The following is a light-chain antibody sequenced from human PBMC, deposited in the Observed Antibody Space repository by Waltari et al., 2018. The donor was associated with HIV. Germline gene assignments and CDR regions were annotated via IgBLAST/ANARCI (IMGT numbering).Light chain of an antibody. CDR2: SNN. V-gene: IGLV1-44*01. J-gene: IGLJ3*02. Sequence: QSVLTQPPSASGPPGQRVPISCSGSSSHLGSNTVNWYQQLPGSAPKLLIYSNNQRPSGVPDRFSGSKSGTSASLAISGLQSEDEADYYCAAWDDSLNAWVFGGGTKLTVL. CDR1: SSHLGSNT. CDR3: AAWDDSLNAWV.